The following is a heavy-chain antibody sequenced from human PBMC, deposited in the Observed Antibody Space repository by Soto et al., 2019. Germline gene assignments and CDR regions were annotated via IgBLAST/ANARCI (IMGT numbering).Heavy chain of an antibody. V-gene: IGHV1-18*04. Sequence: QVQLVQSGAEVKKPGASVKVSCKASGYTFTSYGISWVRQAPGQGLEWMGWISAYNGNTNYAQKLQGRVTMTTDTSTSTAYMELRRLRSDDTAVYYCAREAEFGVVPAAPALGYYYGMDGWGQGTTVTLSS. J-gene: IGHJ6*02. CDR1: GYTFTSYG. CDR2: ISAYNGNT. D-gene: IGHD2-2*01. CDR3: AREAEFGVVPAAPALGYYYGMDG.